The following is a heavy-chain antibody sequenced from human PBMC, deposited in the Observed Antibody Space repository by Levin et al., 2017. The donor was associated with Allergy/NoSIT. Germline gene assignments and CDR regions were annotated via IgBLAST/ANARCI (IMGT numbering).Heavy chain of an antibody. CDR1: GFTFSAFA. Sequence: GGSLRLSCAASGFTFSAFAMKWIRQAPGEGLEYVSMISGSGASTNYADSLKGRFTISRDNSENTVFLQMNSLRAEDSAIYYCATHWGKVRGGDSWGQGTLVTVSS. D-gene: IGHD3-10*01. J-gene: IGHJ5*01. CDR2: ISGSGAST. V-gene: IGHV3-23*01. CDR3: ATHWGKVRGGDS.